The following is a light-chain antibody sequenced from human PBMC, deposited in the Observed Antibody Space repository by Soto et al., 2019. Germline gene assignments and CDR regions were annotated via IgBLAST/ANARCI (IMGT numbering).Light chain of an antibody. Sequence: DIQMTQSPSTLSSSVGDRVTITCRASQGISSYLAWYQQKPGKAPKLLIYAASTLQSGVPSRFSGSGSGTEFTLTISSMKPDDFATYYCQQYNSYRTFGQGTKVDIK. CDR1: QGISSY. CDR3: QQYNSYRT. V-gene: IGKV1-9*01. J-gene: IGKJ1*01. CDR2: AAS.